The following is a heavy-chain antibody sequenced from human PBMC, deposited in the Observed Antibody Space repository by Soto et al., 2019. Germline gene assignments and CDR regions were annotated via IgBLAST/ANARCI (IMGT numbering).Heavy chain of an antibody. V-gene: IGHV1-46*01. CDR3: ARDIHSSGWLGGFDY. D-gene: IGHD6-19*01. CDR1: GYTFTNYY. Sequence: QVQLVQSGAEVKKPGASVKVSCKASGYTFTNYYLHWVRQAPGQGLEWMGIINPNRGITTYAQKFQARVTITPETSTSIMYMEMSSLTSEDTAVYYCARDIHSSGWLGGFDYWGQGALVTVSS. CDR2: INPNRGIT. J-gene: IGHJ4*02.